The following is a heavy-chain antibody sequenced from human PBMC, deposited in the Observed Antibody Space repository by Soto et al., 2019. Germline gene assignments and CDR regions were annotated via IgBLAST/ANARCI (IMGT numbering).Heavy chain of an antibody. Sequence: GESLKISCKGSGYSVTSYWIGWVRQAPGKGLEWVAVISYDGSNKHYADSVKGRFTISRDNSKNTLDLQMNSLRAEDTAVYYCAKDTYYYDRSGYYTYDYWGQGTQVTVSS. J-gene: IGHJ4*02. V-gene: IGHV3-30*18. CDR3: AKDTYYYDRSGYYTYDY. D-gene: IGHD3-22*01. CDR2: ISYDGSNK. CDR1: GYSVTSYW.